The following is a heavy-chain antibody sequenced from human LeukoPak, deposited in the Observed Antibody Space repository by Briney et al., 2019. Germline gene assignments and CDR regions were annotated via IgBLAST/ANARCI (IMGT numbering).Heavy chain of an antibody. CDR3: AKGQNSASGSYQNNWFDP. D-gene: IGHD3-10*01. CDR1: GFTFSSYS. Sequence: GGSLRLSCAASGFTFSSYSMNWVRQAPGKGLEWVSYISSSSSYIYYADSVKGRFTISRDNAKNSLYLQMNTLSAEDTAVYYCAKGQNSASGSYQNNWFDPWGQGTLVTVSS. CDR2: ISSSSSYI. J-gene: IGHJ5*02. V-gene: IGHV3-21*05.